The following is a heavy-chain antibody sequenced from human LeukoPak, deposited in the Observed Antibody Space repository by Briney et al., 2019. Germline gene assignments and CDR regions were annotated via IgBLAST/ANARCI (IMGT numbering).Heavy chain of an antibody. V-gene: IGHV1-69*05. CDR3: ARAAQLLLWSRFDP. CDR1: GGTFSSYA. Sequence: GASVKVSCKASGGTFSSYAISWVRQAPGQGLEWMGGIIPIFGTANYAQKFQGRVTITTDESTSTAYMELNSLRSEDTAVYYCARAAQLLLWSRFDPWGQGTLVTVSS. CDR2: IIPIFGTA. J-gene: IGHJ5*02. D-gene: IGHD2-2*01.